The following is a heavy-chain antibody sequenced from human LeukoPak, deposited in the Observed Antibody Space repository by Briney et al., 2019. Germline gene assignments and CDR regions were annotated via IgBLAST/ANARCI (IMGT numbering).Heavy chain of an antibody. J-gene: IGHJ4*02. V-gene: IGHV3-23*01. CDR2: ISGSGGST. D-gene: IGHD6-6*01. Sequence: GGSLRLSCAASGFTFTNYAMTWVRQAPGKGLEWVSAISGSGGSTYYADSVKGRFTISRDNSKNTLYLQMNSLRAEDTAVYYCAKDGKYSSSDYDYWGQGTLVTVSS. CDR3: AKDGKYSSSDYDY. CDR1: GFTFTNYA.